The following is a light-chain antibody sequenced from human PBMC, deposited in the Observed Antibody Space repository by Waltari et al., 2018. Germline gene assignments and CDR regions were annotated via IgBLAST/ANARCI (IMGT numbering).Light chain of an antibody. J-gene: IGLJ3*02. CDR2: EGS. CDR1: SSDVINYNF. CDR3: CSYGFSVV. V-gene: IGLV2-23*01. Sequence: QSALTQPASLSGSPGQSITTSCTGTSSDVINYNFLSWYQHHPGEAPKRIIYEGSKRPSGVSDRFSGSKSGYTASLTISGLQAEDEADYYCCSYGFSVVFGGGTKLTVL.